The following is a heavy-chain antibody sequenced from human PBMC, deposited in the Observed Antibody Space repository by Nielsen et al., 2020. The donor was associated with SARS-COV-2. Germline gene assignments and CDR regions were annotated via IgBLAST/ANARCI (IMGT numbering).Heavy chain of an antibody. CDR2: ISYDGSNK. CDR1: GFTFSSYG. Sequence: GESLKISCAASGFTFSSYGMHWVRQAPGKGLEWVAVISYDGSNKYYADSVKGRFTISRDNSKNTLYPQMNSLRAEDTAVYYCAKTYSGSYHGHFDYWGQGTLVTVSS. CDR3: AKTYSGSYHGHFDY. V-gene: IGHV3-30*18. J-gene: IGHJ4*02. D-gene: IGHD1-26*01.